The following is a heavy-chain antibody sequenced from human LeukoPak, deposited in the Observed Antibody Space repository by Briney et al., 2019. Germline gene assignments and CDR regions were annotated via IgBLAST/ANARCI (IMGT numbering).Heavy chain of an antibody. J-gene: IGHJ4*02. D-gene: IGHD4-17*01. CDR3: AREYHDYGDYGIDY. CDR2: IYYRGST. CDR1: GGSITSYY. Sequence: PSETLSLTCTVSGGSITSYYWSWIRQPPGKGLEWIGYIYYRGSTNYNPSLKSRVTISVDTSKNQFSLKLSSVTAADTAVYYCAREYHDYGDYGIDYWGQGTLVTVSS. V-gene: IGHV4-59*01.